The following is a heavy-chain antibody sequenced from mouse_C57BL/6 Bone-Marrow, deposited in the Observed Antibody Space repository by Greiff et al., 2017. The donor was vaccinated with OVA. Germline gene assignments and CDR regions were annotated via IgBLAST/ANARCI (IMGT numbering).Heavy chain of an antibody. CDR1: GYTFTDYY. V-gene: IGHV1-26*01. J-gene: IGHJ1*03. CDR3: ARKNYSNYHWYFDV. CDR2: INPNNGGT. Sequence: EVQLQQSGPELVKPGASVKISCKASGYTFTDYYMNWVKQSHGKSLEWIGDINPNNGGTSYNQKFKGKATLTVDKSSSTAYMELRSLTSEDSAVYYCARKNYSNYHWYFDVWGTGTTVTVSS. D-gene: IGHD2-5*01.